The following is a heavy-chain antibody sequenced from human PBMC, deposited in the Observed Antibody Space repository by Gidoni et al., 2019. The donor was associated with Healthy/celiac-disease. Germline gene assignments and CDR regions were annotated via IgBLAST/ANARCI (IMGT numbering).Heavy chain of an antibody. CDR3: AKDCLVDTSYYGMDV. D-gene: IGHD5-18*01. CDR2: ISYDGSNK. J-gene: IGHJ6*02. V-gene: IGHV3-30*18. CDR1: GFTSSSYG. Sequence: QVQLVESGGGVVKPGRSLRLSCAASGFTSSSYGMHWVRQALGKGLEWVAVISYDGSNKYYEDSVKGRFTISRDNSKNTLYLQMNSLRAEDTAVYYCAKDCLVDTSYYGMDVWGQGTTVTVSS.